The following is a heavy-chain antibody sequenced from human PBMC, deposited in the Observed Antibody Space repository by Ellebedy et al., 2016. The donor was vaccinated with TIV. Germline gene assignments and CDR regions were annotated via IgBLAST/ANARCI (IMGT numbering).Heavy chain of an antibody. CDR2: INSFGDST. CDR3: AKDHWGGYSIGPASQWDL. CDR1: GFTCSIYA. D-gene: IGHD5-18*01. J-gene: IGHJ5*02. V-gene: IGHV3-23*01. Sequence: PGGSLRLSCTASGFTCSIYAMSWVRQGPGKGLEWVSSINSFGDSTHYADFVKGRFTISRDNSKNTLYLQMNSLRADDTAVYYCAKDHWGGYSIGPASQWDLWGQGTLVTVAS.